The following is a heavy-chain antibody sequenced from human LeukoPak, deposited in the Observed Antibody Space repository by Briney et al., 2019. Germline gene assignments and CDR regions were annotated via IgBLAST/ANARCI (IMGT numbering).Heavy chain of an antibody. J-gene: IGHJ5*02. D-gene: IGHD2-21*02. Sequence: ASVKVSCKASGYIFTSYYMYWVRQAPGQGLEWIGIISPSGSSTTYAQKFQGRVTMSRDTSTSTLYMELSSLRSEDTAFYYCATDHSRANTAWWFDPWGQGTLVTVSS. V-gene: IGHV1-46*01. CDR1: GYIFTSYY. CDR2: ISPSGSST. CDR3: ATDHSRANTAWWFDP.